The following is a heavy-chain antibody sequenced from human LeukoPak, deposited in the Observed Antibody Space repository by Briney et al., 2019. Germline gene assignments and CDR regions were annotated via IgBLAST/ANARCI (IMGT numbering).Heavy chain of an antibody. D-gene: IGHD5-18*01. J-gene: IGHJ4*02. CDR2: ISGSGGST. CDR1: GFTFSSYA. V-gene: IGHV3-23*01. CDR3: AKDQGSYGYSFVDY. Sequence: GGSLRLSCAASGFTFSSYAISWVRQAPGKGLEWVSSISGSGGSTYYADSVKGRFTISRDNSKNTLYLQMNSLRAEDTAVYYCAKDQGSYGYSFVDYWGQGTLVTVSS.